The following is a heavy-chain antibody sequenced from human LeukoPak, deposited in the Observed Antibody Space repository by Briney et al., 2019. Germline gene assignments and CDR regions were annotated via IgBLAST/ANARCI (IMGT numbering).Heavy chain of an antibody. Sequence: PGGPLRLSCAASGFTFSSYTMNWVRQAPGKGLEWVSAISGSGGSTYYADSVKGRFTISRDNSKNTLYLQMNGLRAEDTAVYYCAKTVGATGEFDYWGQGTLVTVSS. CDR3: AKTVGATGEFDY. CDR1: GFTFSSYT. V-gene: IGHV3-23*01. D-gene: IGHD1-26*01. J-gene: IGHJ4*02. CDR2: ISGSGGST.